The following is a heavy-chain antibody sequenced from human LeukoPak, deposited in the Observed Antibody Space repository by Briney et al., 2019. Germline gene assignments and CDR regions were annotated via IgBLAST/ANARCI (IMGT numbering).Heavy chain of an antibody. CDR3: AKNLRGYSYEYYFDY. Sequence: GGSLRLSCAASGFTFSRYGMHWVRQAPGKGLEWGAVISYDGSNKYYADSVKGRFTISRDNSKNTLYLQMNSPRAEDTGVYYCAKNLRGYSYEYYFDYWGQGTLVTVSS. CDR2: ISYDGSNK. CDR1: GFTFSRYG. D-gene: IGHD5-18*01. J-gene: IGHJ4*02. V-gene: IGHV3-30*18.